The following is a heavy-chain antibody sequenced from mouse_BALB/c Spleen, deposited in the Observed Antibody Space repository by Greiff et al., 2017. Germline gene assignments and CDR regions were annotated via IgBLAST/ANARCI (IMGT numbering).Heavy chain of an antibody. J-gene: IGHJ4*01. CDR2: ISYSGST. V-gene: IGHV3-8*02. D-gene: IGHD2-4*01. CDR3: ARSTMITTGYYAMDY. CDR1: GDSITSGY. Sequence: EVKLVESGPSLVKPSQTLSLTCSVTGDSITSGYWNWIRKFPGNKLEYMGYISYSGSTYYNPSLKSRISITRDTSKNQYYLQLNSVTTEDTATYYCARSTMITTGYYAMDYWGQGTSVTVSS.